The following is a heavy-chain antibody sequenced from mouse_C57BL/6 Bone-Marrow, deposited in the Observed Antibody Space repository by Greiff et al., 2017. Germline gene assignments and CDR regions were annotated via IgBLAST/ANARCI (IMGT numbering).Heavy chain of an antibody. CDR3: TRGYDWAMDY. D-gene: IGHD2-14*01. J-gene: IGHJ4*01. Sequence: VQLVESGRGLVQPGRSMKLSCAASGFTFSDAWFDWFRQSPEKGLVEGAEIRNKANNHATYYAESVKGRFTISRDDFKSSVYLQMNSLRAEDTGIYYCTRGYDWAMDYWGQGTSVTVSS. CDR1: GFTFSDAW. CDR2: IRNKANNHAT. V-gene: IGHV6-6*01.